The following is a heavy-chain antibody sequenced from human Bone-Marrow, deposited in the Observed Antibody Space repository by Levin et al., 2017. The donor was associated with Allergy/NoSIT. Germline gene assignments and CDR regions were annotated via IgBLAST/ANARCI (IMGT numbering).Heavy chain of an antibody. D-gene: IGHD6-13*01. CDR2: IYYGGRT. CDR1: GDSLTSHY. CDR3: AKVDSSSWNPPEYYFDC. Sequence: PSETLSLTCTVSGDSLTSHYWSWIRQSPGKGLEWIGFIYYGGRTNYNPSHKSRVRISVDTSKNQFSLRLATVTAADTAVYYCAKVDSSSWNPPEYYFDCWGQGALVAVSS. J-gene: IGHJ4*02. V-gene: IGHV4-59*11.